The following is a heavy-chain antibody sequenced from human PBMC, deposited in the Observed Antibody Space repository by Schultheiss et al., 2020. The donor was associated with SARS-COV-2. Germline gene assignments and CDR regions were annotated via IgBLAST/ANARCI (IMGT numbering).Heavy chain of an antibody. V-gene: IGHV3-30*03. CDR3: ARDRGGSSTFDY. Sequence: GESLKISCAASGFTFSSYSMNWVRQAPGKGLEWVAVISYDGSNKYYADSVKGRFTISRDNSKNTLYLQMNSLRAEDTAVYYCARDRGGSSTFDYWGQGTLVTVSS. D-gene: IGHD1-26*01. CDR1: GFTFSSYS. J-gene: IGHJ4*02. CDR2: ISYDGSNK.